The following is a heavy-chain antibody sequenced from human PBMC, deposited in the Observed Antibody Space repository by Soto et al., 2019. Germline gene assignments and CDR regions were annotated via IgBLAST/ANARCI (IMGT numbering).Heavy chain of an antibody. Sequence: ASVKVSCKASRYTFTDYYIHWVRQSPGQGLEWMGWIHPNSGGTKFPQKFQGRVIMTRDTSISTAYMELSRLTSDDTAVYYCASAAVTGTAGLDFWGQGTQVTVSS. D-gene: IGHD6-19*01. CDR1: RYTFTDYY. CDR3: ASAAVTGTAGLDF. CDR2: IHPNSGGT. J-gene: IGHJ4*02. V-gene: IGHV1-2*02.